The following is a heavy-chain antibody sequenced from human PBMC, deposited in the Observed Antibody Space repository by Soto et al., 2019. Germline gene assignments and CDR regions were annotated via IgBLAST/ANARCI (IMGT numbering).Heavy chain of an antibody. CDR1: GITFAHYA. CDR3: AKFSRVVVYAWLDY. D-gene: IGHD2-8*02. V-gene: IGHV3-23*01. J-gene: IGHJ4*02. CDR2: ISGSGSGT. Sequence: EVLLLESRGGLVQPGGSLRLSCAASGITFAHYAMTWVRQAPGKGLEWVSAISGSGSGTYYADSVKGRFNVSRDNSNNTLYLQMNSLRADGTAVYFCAKFSRVVVYAWLDYWGQGTLVTVSS.